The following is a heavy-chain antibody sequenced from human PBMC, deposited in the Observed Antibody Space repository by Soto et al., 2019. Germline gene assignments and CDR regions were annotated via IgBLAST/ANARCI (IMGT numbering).Heavy chain of an antibody. V-gene: IGHV4-59*01. CDR3: ARGLRYFDWLPFYFDY. CDR1: GGSISSYY. D-gene: IGHD3-9*01. CDR2: IYYSGST. Sequence: SETLSLTCTVSGGSISSYYGSWIRQPPGKGLEWIGYIYYSGSTNYNPSLKSRVTISVDTSKNQFSLKLSSVTAADTAVYYCARGLRYFDWLPFYFDYWGQGTLVTVSS. J-gene: IGHJ4*02.